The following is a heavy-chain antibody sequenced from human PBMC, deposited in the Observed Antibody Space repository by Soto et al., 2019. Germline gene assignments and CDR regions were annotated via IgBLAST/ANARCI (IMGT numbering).Heavy chain of an antibody. CDR1: GFTFSSYS. D-gene: IGHD3-22*01. Sequence: GGSLRLSCAASGFTFSSYSMNWVRQAPGKGLEWVSSISSSGSYIYYADSVKGRFTISRDNAKNSLYLQMTSLRAEDTALYYCAKGLDYYDSSGYSYFAYWGQGTLVTVSS. CDR3: AKGLDYYDSSGYSYFAY. CDR2: ISSSGSYI. V-gene: IGHV3-21*04. J-gene: IGHJ4*02.